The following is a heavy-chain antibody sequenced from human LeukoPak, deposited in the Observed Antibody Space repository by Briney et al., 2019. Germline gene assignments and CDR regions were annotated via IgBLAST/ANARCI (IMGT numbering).Heavy chain of an antibody. V-gene: IGHV3-30-3*01. J-gene: IGHJ4*02. CDR2: ISYDGSNK. D-gene: IGHD6-6*01. CDR3: ARVTSIQAGFYNY. Sequence: PGGSLRLSCAASGFTFSSYAMHWVRQAPGKGLEWVAVISYDGSNKYYADSVKGRFTISRDNSKNTLYLQMNSLRAEDTAVYYCARVTSIQAGFYNYWGQGILVIVSS. CDR1: GFTFSSYA.